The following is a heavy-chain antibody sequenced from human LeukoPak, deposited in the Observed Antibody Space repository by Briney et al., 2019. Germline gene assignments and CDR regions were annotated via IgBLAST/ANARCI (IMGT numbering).Heavy chain of an antibody. J-gene: IGHJ4*02. CDR2: ISAYNGNT. D-gene: IGHD5-18*01. CDR3: ARVGYSYGYVDY. V-gene: IGHV1-18*01. CDR1: GGTFSSYA. Sequence: RASVKVSCKASGGTFSSYAISWVRQAPGQGLEWMGWISAYNGNTNYAQKLQGRVTMTTDTSTSTAYMELRSLRSDDTAVYYCARVGYSYGYVDYWGQGTLVTVSS.